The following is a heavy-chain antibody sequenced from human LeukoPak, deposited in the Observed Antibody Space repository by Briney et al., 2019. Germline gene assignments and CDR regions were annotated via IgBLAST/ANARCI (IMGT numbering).Heavy chain of an antibody. CDR1: GFTFSTHT. CDR2: IDSSSSSI. Sequence: AGGSLRLSCAASGFTFSTHTMNWVRQAPGKGLEWVSSIDSSSSSIYYADSVKGRFTVSRDNARNSLYLQINSLRAEDTAVYYCVRIPITAGFPNWLDPWGRGTLVTVSS. V-gene: IGHV3-21*01. J-gene: IGHJ5*02. D-gene: IGHD3-10*01. CDR3: VRIPITAGFPNWLDP.